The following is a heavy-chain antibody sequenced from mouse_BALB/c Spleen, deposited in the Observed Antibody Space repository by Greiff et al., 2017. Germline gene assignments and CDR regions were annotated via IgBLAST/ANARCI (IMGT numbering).Heavy chain of an antibody. CDR3: ARDFDY. CDR1: GYTFTSYW. J-gene: IGHJ2*01. Sequence: VQLHQSGAELARPGASVKLSCKASGYTFTSYWMQWVKQRPGQGLEWIGAIYPGDGDTRYTQKFKGKATLTADKSSSTAYMQLSSLASEDSAVYYCARDFDYWGQGTTLTVSS. CDR2: IYPGDGDT. V-gene: IGHV1-87*01.